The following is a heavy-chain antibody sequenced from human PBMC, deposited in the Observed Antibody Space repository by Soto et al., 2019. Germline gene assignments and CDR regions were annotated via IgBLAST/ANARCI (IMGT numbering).Heavy chain of an antibody. D-gene: IGHD3-22*01. V-gene: IGHV3-30-3*01. CDR1: GFTFSSYA. CDR3: ARDREVTMRSFDY. Sequence: QVQMVESGGGVVQPGRSLRLSCAVSGFTFSSYAMHWVRQAPGKGLEGVAVISYGGSNTHFADSVKGRFTISSDKSKNTLYLQMTSLRTEDTAVYYCARDREVTMRSFDYWGQGTLVTVSS. J-gene: IGHJ4*02. CDR2: ISYGGSNT.